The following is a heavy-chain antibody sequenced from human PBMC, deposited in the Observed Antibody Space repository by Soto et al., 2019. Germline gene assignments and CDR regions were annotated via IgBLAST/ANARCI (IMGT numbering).Heavy chain of an antibody. CDR1: GFTVSSNY. Sequence: GGSLRLSCAASGFTVSSNYMTWVRQAPGKGLEWVSVIYSGGRTYYADSVKGRFTISRDNSKNTLYLQMNSLRAEDTAVYYCARGIPRGYSYGSYYFDYWGQGTLVTVSS. CDR3: ARGIPRGYSYGSYYFDY. D-gene: IGHD5-18*01. CDR2: IYSGGRT. V-gene: IGHV3-53*01. J-gene: IGHJ4*02.